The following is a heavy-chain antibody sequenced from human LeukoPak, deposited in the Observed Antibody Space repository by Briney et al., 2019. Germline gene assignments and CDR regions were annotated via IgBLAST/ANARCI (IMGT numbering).Heavy chain of an antibody. CDR3: ARRRDGYNPYYYYYMDV. Sequence: SETLSLTCTVSGGSISSSSYYWGWIRQPPGKGLEWIGSIYYSGSTYYNPSLKSRVTISVDTSKNQFSLKLSSVTAADTAVYYCARRRDGYNPYYYYYMDVWGKGTTVTVSS. CDR2: IYYSGST. V-gene: IGHV4-39*07. D-gene: IGHD5-24*01. J-gene: IGHJ6*03. CDR1: GGSISSSSYY.